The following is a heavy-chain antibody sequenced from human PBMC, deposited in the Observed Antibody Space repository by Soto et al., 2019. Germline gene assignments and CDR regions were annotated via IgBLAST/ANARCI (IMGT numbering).Heavy chain of an antibody. CDR2: IYYSGST. D-gene: IGHD6-19*01. J-gene: IGHJ1*01. Sequence: ETLSLTCTVSGGSISSYYWSWIRQPPGKGLEWIGYIYYSGSTNYNPSLKSRVTISVDTSKNQFSLKLSSVTAADTAVYYCARAPREDSAGTLQHWGQGSLVTVSS. CDR1: GGSISSYY. CDR3: ARAPREDSAGTLQH. V-gene: IGHV4-59*01.